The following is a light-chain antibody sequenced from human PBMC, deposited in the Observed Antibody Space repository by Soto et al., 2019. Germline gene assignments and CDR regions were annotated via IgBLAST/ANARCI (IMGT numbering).Light chain of an antibody. CDR3: SSYTASSTLVV. CDR2: DVS. Sequence: QSALTQPASVSGSPGQSITISCAGSNSDVGGYNYVSWYQQHPGKAPKLMIYDVSSLPSGVSNRFSGSKSGDTASLTISGLQAEDEADYYCSSYTASSTLVVFGGGTKVTVL. J-gene: IGLJ2*01. CDR1: NSDVGGYNY. V-gene: IGLV2-14*01.